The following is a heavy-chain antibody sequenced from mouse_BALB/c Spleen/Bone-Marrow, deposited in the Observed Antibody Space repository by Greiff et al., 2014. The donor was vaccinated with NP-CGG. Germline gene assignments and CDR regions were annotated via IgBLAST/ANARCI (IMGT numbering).Heavy chain of an antibody. CDR1: GYTFTSYW. J-gene: IGHJ3*01. CDR2: IYPGNSDT. V-gene: IGHV1-5*01. CDR3: TRYYYRFSARFAY. D-gene: IGHD2-14*01. Sequence: VQLQQSGTVLARPGASVKMSCKASGYTFTSYWMHWVKQRPGQGLEWIGAIYPGNSDTSYNQKFKGKAKLTAVTSTSTAYMELSSLTNEDSAVYYCTRYYYRFSARFAYWGQGTLVTVSA.